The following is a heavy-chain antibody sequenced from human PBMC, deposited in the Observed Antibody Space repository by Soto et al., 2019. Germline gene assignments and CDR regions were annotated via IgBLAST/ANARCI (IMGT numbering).Heavy chain of an antibody. D-gene: IGHD2-15*01. V-gene: IGHV3-49*03. Sequence: GGSLRLSCTASGFTFGDYAMSWFRQAPGKGLEWVGFIRSKAYGGTTEYAASVKGRFTISRDDSKSIAYLQMNSLKTEDTAVYYCTRDVVVAAFSINWFDPWGQGTLVTVSS. CDR3: TRDVVVAAFSINWFDP. CDR1: GFTFGDYA. CDR2: IRSKAYGGTT. J-gene: IGHJ5*02.